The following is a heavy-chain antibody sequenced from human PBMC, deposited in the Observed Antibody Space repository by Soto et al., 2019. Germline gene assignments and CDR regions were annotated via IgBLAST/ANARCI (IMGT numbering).Heavy chain of an antibody. CDR1: GGSISSSSYY. J-gene: IGHJ5*02. Sequence: ETLSLTCTVSGGSISSSSYYWGWIRQPPGKGLEWIGSIYYSGSTYYNPSLKSRVTISVDTSKNQFSLKLSSVTAADTAVYYCARHTITMTRNWFDPWGQGTLVTVSS. CDR3: ARHTITMTRNWFDP. CDR2: IYYSGST. D-gene: IGHD3-22*01. V-gene: IGHV4-39*01.